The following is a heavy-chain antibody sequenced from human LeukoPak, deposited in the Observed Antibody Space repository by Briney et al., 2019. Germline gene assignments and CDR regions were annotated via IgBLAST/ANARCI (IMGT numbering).Heavy chain of an antibody. Sequence: GGSLRLFCAASGFTFSSYSMNWVRQAPGKGLEWVSSISSSSSYISYADSVEGRFTISRDNAKNSLYLQMNSLRAEDTAVYYCPRAPRASGWSQLFNWGQGTLVTVSS. J-gene: IGHJ4*02. CDR2: ISSSSSYI. CDR1: GFTFSSYS. D-gene: IGHD6-19*01. V-gene: IGHV3-21*01. CDR3: PRAPRASGWSQLFN.